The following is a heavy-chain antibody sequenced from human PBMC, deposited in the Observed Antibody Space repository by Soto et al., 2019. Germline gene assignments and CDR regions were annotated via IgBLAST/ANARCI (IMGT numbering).Heavy chain of an antibody. D-gene: IGHD1-20*01. CDR1: GFTFSSYW. Sequence: EVQLVESGGGLVQPGGSLRISCAASGFTFSSYWMSWARQAPGKGPEWVANIKKDGSDKSYADSVKGRFTISRDNAKNSIYLEMTNLSPEDTAVYYCARGYYWGQGTLVTVSS. CDR3: ARGYY. CDR2: IKKDGSDK. V-gene: IGHV3-7*01. J-gene: IGHJ4*02.